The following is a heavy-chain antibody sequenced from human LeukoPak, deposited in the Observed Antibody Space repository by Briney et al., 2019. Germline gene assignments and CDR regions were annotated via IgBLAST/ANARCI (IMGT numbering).Heavy chain of an antibody. CDR2: MKHDGSAK. CDR1: GFTFSTSW. D-gene: IGHD2-15*01. V-gene: IGHV3-7*01. Sequence: GGSLRLSCIASGFTFSTSWMNWVRQAPGKGLEWVANMKHDGSAKYYGDSVKGRFTISRDNAKNSVYLQMDSLRAEDTAMYYCARGTDISPNWFDPWGQGTLVTVSS. J-gene: IGHJ5*02. CDR3: ARGTDISPNWFDP.